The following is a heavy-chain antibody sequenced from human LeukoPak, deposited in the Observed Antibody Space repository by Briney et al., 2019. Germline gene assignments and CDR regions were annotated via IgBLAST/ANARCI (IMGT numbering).Heavy chain of an antibody. CDR3: AKGHDSPVLPDY. CDR2: ISYDGSNK. CDR1: GFMFRSFA. V-gene: IGHV3-30*04. Sequence: GGSLRLSCAASGFMFRSFAMHWVRQAPGKGLEWVAVISYDGSNKYYADSVKGRFTISRDNSKNTLYLQMSSLRAEDTALYYCAKGHDSPVLPDYWGQGTLVTVSS. J-gene: IGHJ4*02. D-gene: IGHD5-12*01.